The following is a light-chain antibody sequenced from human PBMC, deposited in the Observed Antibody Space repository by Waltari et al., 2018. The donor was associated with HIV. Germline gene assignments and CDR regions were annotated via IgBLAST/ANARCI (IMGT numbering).Light chain of an antibody. Sequence: QSVLTQPPSASGTPGQRVTISCSGSSSNIGNNFLYWYQQVPGTAPKLLIHTNNQLPSGVPDRFSGSKSGTSASLAISGLRSEDEAYYYCSSWDDSLSGVLFGGGTKLTVL. V-gene: IGLV1-47*01. J-gene: IGLJ2*01. CDR2: TNN. CDR3: SSWDDSLSGVL. CDR1: SSNIGNNF.